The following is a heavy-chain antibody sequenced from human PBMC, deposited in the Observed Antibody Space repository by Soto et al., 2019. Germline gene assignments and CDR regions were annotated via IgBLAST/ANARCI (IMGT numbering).Heavy chain of an antibody. D-gene: IGHD6-13*01. J-gene: IGHJ6*03. CDR2: IYYSGST. V-gene: IGHV4-59*01. Sequence: SETLSLTCTVSGGSISSYYWSWIRQPPGKGLDWIGYIYYSGSTNYNPSLKSRVTISVDTSKNQFSLKLTSVTAADTAVYYCARFGKRSQAAAGTRLLDYYYYMDVWGTGTTVTVSS. CDR1: GGSISSYY. CDR3: ARFGKRSQAAAGTRLLDYYYYMDV.